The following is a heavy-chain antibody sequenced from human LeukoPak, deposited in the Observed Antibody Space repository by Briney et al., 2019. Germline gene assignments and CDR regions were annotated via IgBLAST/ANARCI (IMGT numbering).Heavy chain of an antibody. CDR3: AKDRVAAAGLGLDY. CDR2: ISSSSSYI. D-gene: IGHD6-13*01. J-gene: IGHJ4*02. V-gene: IGHV3-21*01. CDR1: GFTFSSYS. Sequence: GGSLRLSCAASGFTFSSYSMNWVRQAPGKGLEWVSSISSSSSYIYYADSVKGRFTISRDNAKNSLYPQMNSLRAEDTAVYYCAKDRVAAAGLGLDYWGQGTLVTVSS.